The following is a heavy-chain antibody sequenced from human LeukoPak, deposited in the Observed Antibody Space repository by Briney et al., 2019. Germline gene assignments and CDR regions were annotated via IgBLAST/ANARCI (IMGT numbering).Heavy chain of an antibody. D-gene: IGHD5-12*01. J-gene: IGHJ4*02. CDR3: ARCEKYSGYDLWALYFDY. CDR1: GGSFSGYY. Sequence: SETLSLTCAVYGGSFSGYYWSWIRQPPGKGLEWIGEINHSGSTNYNPSLKSRVTMSVDTSKNQFSLKLSSVTAADTAVYYCARCEKYSGYDLWALYFDYWGQGTLVTVSS. V-gene: IGHV4-34*01. CDR2: INHSGST.